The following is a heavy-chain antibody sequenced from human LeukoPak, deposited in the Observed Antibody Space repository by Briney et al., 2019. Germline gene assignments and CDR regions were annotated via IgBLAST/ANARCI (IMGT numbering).Heavy chain of an antibody. D-gene: IGHD3-10*01. V-gene: IGHV3-64*01. J-gene: IGHJ4*02. CDR2: ISSNGGST. CDR3: AREYYGGYVDY. CDR1: GFTFSSFS. Sequence: PGGSLILSCAASGFTFSSFSMHGVRQAPGKGLESVSAISSNGGSTYYANSVKGRFTISRDNSKNTLYLQMGSLRAEDMAVYYCAREYYGGYVDYWGQGTLVTVSS.